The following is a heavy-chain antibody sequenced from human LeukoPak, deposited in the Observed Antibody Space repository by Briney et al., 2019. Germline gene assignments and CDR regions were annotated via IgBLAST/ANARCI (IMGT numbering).Heavy chain of an antibody. Sequence: SETLSLTCTVSGGSVSGYYWSWIRQPPGKGLEWIGYIYHTGTTNYSPSLKSRIAMSVDTSKNQFSLKLSSVTAADTAVYYCARQNPAAAGQGLDYWGQGTLVTVSS. V-gene: IGHV4-59*08. J-gene: IGHJ4*02. CDR2: IYHTGTT. CDR1: GGSVSGYY. D-gene: IGHD6-13*01. CDR3: ARQNPAAAGQGLDY.